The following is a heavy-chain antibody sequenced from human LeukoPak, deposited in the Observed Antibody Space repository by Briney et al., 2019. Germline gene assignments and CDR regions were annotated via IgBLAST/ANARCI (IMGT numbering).Heavy chain of an antibody. D-gene: IGHD3-22*01. V-gene: IGHV3-23*01. CDR1: EFTFSTYA. J-gene: IGHJ4*02. CDR2: ISGSGGST. Sequence: GGSLRLSCAASEFTFSTYAMSWARQAPGKGLEWVSVISGSGGSTYYADSVKGRFSISRDNSKDMLYLQMNSLRAEDTAVYYCAKEQGYYDSSGYYFEYWGQGTLVTVSS. CDR3: AKEQGYYDSSGYYFEY.